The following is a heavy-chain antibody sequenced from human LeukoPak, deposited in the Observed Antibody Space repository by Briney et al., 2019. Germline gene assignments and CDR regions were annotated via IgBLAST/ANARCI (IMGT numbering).Heavy chain of an antibody. D-gene: IGHD6-25*01. Sequence: SVKVSCKASGGTFSSYAISWVRQAPGQGLEWMGGIIPIFGTANYAQKFQGRVTITADESTSTAYMELSSLRSEDTAVYYCARNVGSDYYYYYMDVWGKGTTVTVSS. CDR2: IIPIFGTA. J-gene: IGHJ6*03. CDR3: ARNVGSDYYYYYMDV. CDR1: GGTFSSYA. V-gene: IGHV1-69*13.